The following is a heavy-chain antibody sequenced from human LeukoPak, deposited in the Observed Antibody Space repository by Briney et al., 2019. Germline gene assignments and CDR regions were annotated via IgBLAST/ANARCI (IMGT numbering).Heavy chain of an antibody. Sequence: PGGSLRLSCAVSGFTFSSFGMHWVRQAPGKGLEWVAVIWYDASNKYYADSVKGRFTISRDNSKSTLFLQMNSLRDDDTAVYYCVRGVGVSRFNYFDPWGQGTLVIVSS. V-gene: IGHV3-33*08. D-gene: IGHD6-13*01. CDR1: GFTFSSFG. CDR2: IWYDASNK. J-gene: IGHJ5*02. CDR3: VRGVGVSRFNYFDP.